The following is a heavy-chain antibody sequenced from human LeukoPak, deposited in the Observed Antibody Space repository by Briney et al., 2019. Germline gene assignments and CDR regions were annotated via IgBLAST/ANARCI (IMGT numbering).Heavy chain of an antibody. CDR2: ISGNGDST. CDR3: AKRYYCDSTSCYGFDY. Sequence: PGGSLRLSCAASGFTFSTYAMSWVRQAPGKGPEWVSAISGNGDSTYYADSVKGRFTISRDNSKNTLSLQMNSLGAEDTALYYRAKRYYCDSTSCYGFDYWGQGTLVTVSS. D-gene: IGHD2-2*01. J-gene: IGHJ4*02. V-gene: IGHV3-23*01. CDR1: GFTFSTYA.